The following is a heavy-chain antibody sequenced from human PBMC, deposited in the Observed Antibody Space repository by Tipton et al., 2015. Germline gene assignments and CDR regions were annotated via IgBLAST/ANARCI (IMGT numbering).Heavy chain of an antibody. CDR3: ATKLYASAWDY. V-gene: IGHV3-48*02. Sequence: GSLRLSCAASGFTFSVYSMTWVRQAPGKGLEWVSYISSRSSTIYYADSVKGRFTISRDNANNSLHLQMHSLRDEDTAVYYCATKLYASAWDYWGQGTLVTVSS. CDR2: ISSRSSTI. D-gene: IGHD6-19*01. J-gene: IGHJ4*02. CDR1: GFTFSVYS.